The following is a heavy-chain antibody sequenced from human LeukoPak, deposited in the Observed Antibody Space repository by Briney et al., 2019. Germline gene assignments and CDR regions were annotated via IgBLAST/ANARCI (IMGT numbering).Heavy chain of an antibody. Sequence: PGGSLRLSCAVSGFTFSSSEMNWVRQAPGKGLEWVSYISSSGSTIYYADSVKGRFTISRDNSKNTLYLQMNSLRAEDTAVYYCAKADQSQLFNGAARSPANTGGFDYWGQGTLVTVSS. J-gene: IGHJ4*02. CDR2: ISSSGSTI. CDR3: AKADQSQLFNGAARSPANTGGFDY. CDR1: GFTFSSSE. V-gene: IGHV3-48*03. D-gene: IGHD6-6*01.